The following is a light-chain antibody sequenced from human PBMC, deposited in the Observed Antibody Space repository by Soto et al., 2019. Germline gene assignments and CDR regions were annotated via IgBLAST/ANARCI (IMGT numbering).Light chain of an antibody. V-gene: IGLV2-8*01. CDR2: EVT. CDR1: DNDVGRYDY. CDR3: MSYAGGNSVT. Sequence: QSALTKPPSASGSLGLSVTLSCSGTDNDVGRYDYVSWYQQHPGKAPKLLIYEVTKRPSGVPDRFSASKSGNSASLTVSGLQDEDEADYYCMSYAGGNSVTFGGGTKLTVL. J-gene: IGLJ2*01.